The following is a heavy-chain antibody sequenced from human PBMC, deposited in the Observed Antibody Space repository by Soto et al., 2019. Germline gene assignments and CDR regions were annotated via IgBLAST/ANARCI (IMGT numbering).Heavy chain of an antibody. V-gene: IGHV4-59*01. CDR3: ARGIAGAASGRAFDI. D-gene: IGHD1-26*01. CDR1: RCYISKES. Sequence: SETLSLTCTDCRCYISKESCSWIRQPQGKELERIGYIYYSGSTNYNPSLKSRVTISVDTSKNQFSLRLSSVTSADTAVYYCARGIAGAASGRAFDIWGQGTMVTVS. CDR2: IYYSGST. J-gene: IGHJ3*02.